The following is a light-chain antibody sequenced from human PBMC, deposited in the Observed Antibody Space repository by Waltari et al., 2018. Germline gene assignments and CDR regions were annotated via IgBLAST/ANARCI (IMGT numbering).Light chain of an antibody. CDR2: GAS. CDR1: QGISTY. J-gene: IGKJ3*01. V-gene: IGKV1-17*01. CDR3: LQYNSHPFT. Sequence: DIQMTQSPSSLSASAGDTVTITCRASQGISTYLNWYQQKPGKAPKRLIYGASRLESGVPSRFSGSGSGTDFTLTISSLQPEDFATYYCLQYNSHPFTFGPGTKLDI.